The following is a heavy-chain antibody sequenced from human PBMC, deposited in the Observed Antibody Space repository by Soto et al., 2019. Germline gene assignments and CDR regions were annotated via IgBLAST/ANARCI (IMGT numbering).Heavy chain of an antibody. CDR3: ARDRVESGYPEYFQH. CDR1: GFTGSRNY. CDR2: IYSGGST. Sequence: EVQLVESGGGLIQPGGSLRLSCSASGFTGSRNYMSWVRQAPGKGLEWVSVIYSGGSTYYADSVKGRFTISRDNSKNTLYLQMNSLRAEDTAVYYCARDRVESGYPEYFQHWGQGTLVTVSS. V-gene: IGHV3-53*01. D-gene: IGHD3-22*01. J-gene: IGHJ1*01.